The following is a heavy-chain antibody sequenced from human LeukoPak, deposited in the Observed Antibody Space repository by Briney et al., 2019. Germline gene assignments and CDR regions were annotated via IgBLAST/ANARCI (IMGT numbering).Heavy chain of an antibody. CDR3: ARGGLDCSSTCCPDAFDT. CDR2: TNSDGSST. Sequence: GGSLRLSCAASGFTFSSYWMHWVRQAPGKGLVWVSRTNSDGSSTSYADSVKGRFTISRDNAKNTLYLQMNSLRAEDTAVYYCARGGLDCSSTCCPDAFDTWGQGTMVTVSS. V-gene: IGHV3-74*01. CDR1: GFTFSSYW. J-gene: IGHJ3*02. D-gene: IGHD2-2*01.